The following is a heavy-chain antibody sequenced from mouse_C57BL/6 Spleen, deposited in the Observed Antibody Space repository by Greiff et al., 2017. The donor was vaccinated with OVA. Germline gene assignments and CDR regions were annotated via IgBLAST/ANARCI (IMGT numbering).Heavy chain of an antibody. CDR2: ISDGGSYT. Sequence: EVQLVESGGGLVKPGGSLKLSCAASGFTFSSYAMSWVRQTPEKRLEWVATISDGGSYTYYPDNVKGRFTISRDNAKNNLYLQMSHLKSEDTAMYYCARDRDSSGYVYFDYWGQGTTLTVSS. V-gene: IGHV5-4*01. D-gene: IGHD3-2*02. CDR3: ARDRDSSGYVYFDY. J-gene: IGHJ2*01. CDR1: GFTFSSYA.